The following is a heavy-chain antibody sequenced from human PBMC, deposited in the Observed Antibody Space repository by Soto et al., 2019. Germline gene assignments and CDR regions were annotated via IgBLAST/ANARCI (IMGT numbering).Heavy chain of an antibody. J-gene: IGHJ6*02. V-gene: IGHV3-30*03. CDR3: ATSNPYYYYGMDV. CDR2: ISYDGSNK. CDR1: GFTFSSYG. Sequence: QVQLVESGGGVVQPGRSLRLSCAASGFTFSSYGMHWVRQAPGKGLEWVAVISYDGSNKYYADSVKGRFTISRDNSKNTLYLQMNSLRAEDTAVYYCATSNPYYYYGMDVWGQGTTVTVSS. D-gene: IGHD4-4*01.